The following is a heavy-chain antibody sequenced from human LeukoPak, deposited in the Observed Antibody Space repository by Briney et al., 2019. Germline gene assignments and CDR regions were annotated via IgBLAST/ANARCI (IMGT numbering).Heavy chain of an antibody. CDR3: AKALHHLIHPGSFVD. CDR2: ISGSDGNT. Sequence: PGGSLRLSCVASGFSFSSSAMSWVRQARGQGLEWISTISGSDGNTYYADSVKGRFAISRDNSKNTLYLQMTSLRAEDTAMFYCAKALHHLIHPGSFVDWGQGALVTVSS. V-gene: IGHV3-23*01. J-gene: IGHJ4*02. CDR1: GFSFSSSA. D-gene: IGHD5-18*01.